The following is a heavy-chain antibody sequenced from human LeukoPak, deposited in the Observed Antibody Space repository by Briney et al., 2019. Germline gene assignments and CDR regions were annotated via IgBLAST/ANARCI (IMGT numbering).Heavy chain of an antibody. CDR3: ASSNYDFWSGYSTPFDY. Sequence: SETLSLTCTVSGGSISSYYWSWIRQPPGKGLEWIGYIYYSGSTNYNPSLKSRVTISVDTSKNQFSLKLSSVTAADTAVYYCASSNYDFWSGYSTPFDYWGQGTLVTVSS. V-gene: IGHV4-59*01. D-gene: IGHD3-3*01. CDR1: GGSISSYY. CDR2: IYYSGST. J-gene: IGHJ4*02.